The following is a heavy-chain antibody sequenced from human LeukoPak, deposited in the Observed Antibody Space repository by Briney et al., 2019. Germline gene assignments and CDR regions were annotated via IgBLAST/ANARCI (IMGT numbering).Heavy chain of an antibody. Sequence: ASVKVSCKASGYTFTSYYMHWVRQAPGQGLEWMGIINPSGGSTIYAQKLQGRVTMTRDTSTGTVYMELSSLRSEDTAVYYCARDTLGYSSSWGQGTLVTVSS. V-gene: IGHV1-46*04. CDR2: INPSGGST. CDR3: ARDTLGYSSS. D-gene: IGHD6-13*01. CDR1: GYTFTSYY. J-gene: IGHJ4*02.